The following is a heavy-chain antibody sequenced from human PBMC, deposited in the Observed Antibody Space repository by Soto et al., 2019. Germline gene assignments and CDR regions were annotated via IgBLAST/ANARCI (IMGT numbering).Heavy chain of an antibody. J-gene: IGHJ4*02. CDR2: ISNDGSNK. CDR3: ARHWALGPPPEY. V-gene: IGHV3-30*03. Sequence: GGSLRLSCAASGFSFSTYGMHWVRQAPGKGLEWVAFISNDGSNKYYADSVKGRFTISRDNSKNTLYLQMNSLRSDDTAVYYCARHWALGPPPEYWGQGTLVTVSS. D-gene: IGHD3-16*01. CDR1: GFSFSTYG.